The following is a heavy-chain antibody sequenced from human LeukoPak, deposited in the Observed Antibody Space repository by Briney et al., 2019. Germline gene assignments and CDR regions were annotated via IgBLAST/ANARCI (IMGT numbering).Heavy chain of an antibody. V-gene: IGHV4-59*12. CDR2: IYYSGST. D-gene: IGHD3-22*01. J-gene: IGHJ4*02. Sequence: SETLSLTCTVSGGSISSYYWSWIRQPPGKGLEWIGYIYYSGSTNYNPSLKSRVTISVDTSKNQFSLKLSSVTAADTAVYYCARDLRVGGYPPAGIDYWGQGTLVTVSS. CDR1: GGSISSYY. CDR3: ARDLRVGGYPPAGIDY.